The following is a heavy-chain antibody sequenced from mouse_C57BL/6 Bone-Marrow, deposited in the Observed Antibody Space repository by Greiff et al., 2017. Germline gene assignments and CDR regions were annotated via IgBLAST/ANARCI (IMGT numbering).Heavy chain of an antibody. CDR1: GYAFSSYW. CDR2: IYPGGGDT. V-gene: IGHV1-80*01. CDR3: AREDYGNLFAY. J-gene: IGHJ3*01. Sequence: VQLQQSGAELVKPGASVKISCKASGYAFSSYWMNWVKQRPGKGLEWIGQIYPGGGDTNYNGKFKGKATLTADKSSSTAYMQLSSLTSEDSAVYFCAREDYGNLFAYWGQGTLVTVSA. D-gene: IGHD2-1*01.